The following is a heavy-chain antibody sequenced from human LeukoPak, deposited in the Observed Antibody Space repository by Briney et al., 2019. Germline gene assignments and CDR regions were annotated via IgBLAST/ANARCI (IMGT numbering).Heavy chain of an antibody. V-gene: IGHV3-53*05. CDR3: ARGPWDY. Sequence: GGSLRLSWAASGXAVSSKYMTWVRQAPGKGMEWVSVIYSDGSTFYADSVKGRFTISRDNAKNTLFLQMNSLKPEDTAVYYCARGPWDYWGQGTLVTVFS. J-gene: IGHJ4*02. CDR2: IYSDGST. CDR1: GXAVSSKY.